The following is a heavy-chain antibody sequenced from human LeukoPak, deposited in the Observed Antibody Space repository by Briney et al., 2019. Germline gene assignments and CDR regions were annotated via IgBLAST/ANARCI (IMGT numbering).Heavy chain of an antibody. J-gene: IGHJ3*02. CDR3: ARVQGWDDAFDI. Sequence: ASVKVSCKASGYTFTGYYMHWVRQAPGQGLEWMGRINPNSGGTNYAQKFQGSVTMTRDTSISTAYMELSRLRSDDTAVYYCARVQGWDDAFDIWGQGTMVTVSS. CDR1: GYTFTGYY. D-gene: IGHD6-19*01. CDR2: INPNSGGT. V-gene: IGHV1-2*06.